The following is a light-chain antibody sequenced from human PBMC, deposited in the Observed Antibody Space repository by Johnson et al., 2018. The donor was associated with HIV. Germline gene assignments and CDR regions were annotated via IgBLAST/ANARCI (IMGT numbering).Light chain of an antibody. CDR3: GTWDSSLSAGIYV. CDR2: DNN. Sequence: QSVLTQPPSVSAAPGQKVTISCSGSTSNIGNNYVSWYQQLPGTAPKLLIYDNNKRPSGIPDRLSGSKSGTSATLGITGLQTGDEADYYCGTWDSSLSAGIYVFVTGTKVTVL. CDR1: TSNIGNNY. V-gene: IGLV1-51*01. J-gene: IGLJ1*01.